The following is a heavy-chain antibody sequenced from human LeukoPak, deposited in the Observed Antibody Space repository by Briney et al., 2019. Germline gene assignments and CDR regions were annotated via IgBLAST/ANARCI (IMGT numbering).Heavy chain of an antibody. J-gene: IGHJ3*01. V-gene: IGHV4-59*01. CDR1: DDSISSYY. CDR3: AKHGVSPDAFDV. CDR2: ISSSGST. Sequence: SETLSLTCTVSDDSISSYYWSWIRQPPGKGLEWIGYISSSGSTNYNPSLKSRVTMSVDTSKNQFSLKLNSVTAADTAVYYCAKHGVSPDAFDVWGQGTMVTVSS. D-gene: IGHD2-8*01.